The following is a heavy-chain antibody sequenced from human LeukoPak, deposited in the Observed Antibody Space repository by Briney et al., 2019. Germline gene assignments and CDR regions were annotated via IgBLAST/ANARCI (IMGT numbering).Heavy chain of an antibody. CDR1: GFTFSSYS. D-gene: IGHD7-27*01. Sequence: GGSLRLSCAASGFTFSSYSMNWVRQAPGKGLEWVSYISSSSSTIYYADSVKGRFTISRENAKNSLYLQMNSLRAGDTAVYYCARGELGSWFDPWGQGTLVTVSS. CDR2: ISSSSSTI. J-gene: IGHJ5*02. V-gene: IGHV3-48*01. CDR3: ARGELGSWFDP.